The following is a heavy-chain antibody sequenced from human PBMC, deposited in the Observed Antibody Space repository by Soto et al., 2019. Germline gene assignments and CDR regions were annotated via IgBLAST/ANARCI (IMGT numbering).Heavy chain of an antibody. J-gene: IGHJ6*02. CDR2: IIPIFGTA. D-gene: IGHD2-15*01. V-gene: IGHV1-69*12. CDR3: ATLRGGSRYYYCGMDV. Sequence: QVQLVQSGAEVKKPGSSVKVSCKASGGTFSSYAISWVRQAPGQGLEWMGGIIPIFGTANYAQKFQGRVTITAXXXTXXAYMELSSLRSEDTAVYYCATLRGGSRYYYCGMDVWGQGPTVTVSS. CDR1: GGTFSSYA.